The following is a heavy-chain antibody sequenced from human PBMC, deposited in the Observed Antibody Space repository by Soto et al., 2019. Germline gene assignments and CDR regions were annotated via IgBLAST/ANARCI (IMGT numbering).Heavy chain of an antibody. CDR3: ARTMVRGVMTLQHYYYMDV. D-gene: IGHD3-10*01. Sequence: QVQLVESGGGFVKPGGSLSLSCAASGFPFSDYYMSWIRQAPGKGLEWVSYISSSGSTIYYADSVKGRFTISRDNAKNSLYLQMNSLRAEDTAVYYCARTMVRGVMTLQHYYYMDVWGKGTTVTVSS. V-gene: IGHV3-11*01. J-gene: IGHJ6*03. CDR1: GFPFSDYY. CDR2: ISSSGSTI.